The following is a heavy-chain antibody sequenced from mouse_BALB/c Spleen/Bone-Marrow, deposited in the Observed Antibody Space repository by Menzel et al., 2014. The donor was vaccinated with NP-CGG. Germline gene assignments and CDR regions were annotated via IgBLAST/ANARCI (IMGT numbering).Heavy chain of an antibody. V-gene: IGHV2-4*02. CDR3: ARQPLRRHAMDY. Sequence: QVQLQQSGPGLVQPSQSLSITCPVSGFSLTSYGVHWVRQPPGKGLEGLGVIWSGGSTDYNAAFISRLSISKDNSKSQVFFKMNSLQADDTAIYYCARQPLRRHAMDYWGQGTSVTVSS. CDR2: IWSGGST. D-gene: IGHD1-2*01. J-gene: IGHJ4*01. CDR1: GFSLTSYG.